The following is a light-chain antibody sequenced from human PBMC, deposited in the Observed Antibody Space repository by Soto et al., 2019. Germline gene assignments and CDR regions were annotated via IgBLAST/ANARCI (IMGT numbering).Light chain of an antibody. J-gene: IGLJ3*02. CDR2: GVY. CDR3: SSHSRATLVV. V-gene: IGLV2-14*01. Sequence: QAVVTQPASVSGSPGQSITISCTGTSTDIAIYNYVSWYQQHPGKAPKILLYGVYIRPSGVSNRFSGSKSGNTASLTISGLQAEDEAHYYCSSHSRATLVVFGGGTKVTVL. CDR1: STDIAIYNY.